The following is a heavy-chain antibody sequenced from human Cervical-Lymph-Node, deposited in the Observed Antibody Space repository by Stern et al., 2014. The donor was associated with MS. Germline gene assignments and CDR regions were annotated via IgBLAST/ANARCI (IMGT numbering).Heavy chain of an antibody. J-gene: IGHJ4*02. CDR1: GFTFSSHA. CDR3: AKGQYYYGSESHSDY. V-gene: IGHV3-23*04. CDR2: IISGGST. Sequence: VQLVESGGGLVQPGGSLRLSCVASGFTFSSHAMTWVRQAPGKGLAWVSDIISGGSTYYADSVKGRFTISRDNSKNTVYLQMNSLRAEDTAVYYCAKGQYYYGSESHSDYWGQGTLVTVSS. D-gene: IGHD3-10*01.